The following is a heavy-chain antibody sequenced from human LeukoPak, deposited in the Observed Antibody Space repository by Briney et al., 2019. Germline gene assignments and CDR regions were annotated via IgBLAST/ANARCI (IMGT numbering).Heavy chain of an antibody. J-gene: IGHJ2*01. CDR3: AKGVGYFGWYFDL. CDR2: ISGSGGST. Sequence: GGSLRLSCAASGFTFSSYAMSWVRQAPGKGLEWVSAISGSGGSTYYADSVKGRFTISRDNSKNTLYLQMNSLRAKDTAVYYCAKGVGYFGWYFDLWGRGTLVTVSS. D-gene: IGHD2-8*02. CDR1: GFTFSSYA. V-gene: IGHV3-23*01.